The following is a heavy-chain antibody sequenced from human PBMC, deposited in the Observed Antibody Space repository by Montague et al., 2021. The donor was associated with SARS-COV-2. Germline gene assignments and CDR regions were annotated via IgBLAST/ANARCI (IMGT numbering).Heavy chain of an antibody. CDR3: AREVRYYYDSSGPGAFGI. CDR1: GGSISSYY. V-gene: IGHV4-59*01. CDR2: IYYSGST. Sequence: SETRSLTCTVSGGSISSYYWSWIRQPPGKGLEWIGYIYYSGSTNYNPSLKSRVTISVDTSKNQFSLKLSSVTAAGTAVYYCAREVRYYYDSSGPGAFGIWGQGTMVTVSS. D-gene: IGHD3-22*01. J-gene: IGHJ3*02.